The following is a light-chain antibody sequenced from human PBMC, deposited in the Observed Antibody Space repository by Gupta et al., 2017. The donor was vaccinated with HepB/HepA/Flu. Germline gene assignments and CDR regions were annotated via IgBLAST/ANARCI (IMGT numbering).Light chain of an antibody. CDR1: SSDVGGYNY. J-gene: IGLJ2*01. Sequence: QPALTQPASVSGSPGQSITISCTGTSSDVGGYNYVSWYQQHPGKPPKLMIYDVSNRPSWVSTRFSGSKSGNTASLTISGRQEEDEADYYCSSDTSSSTLVFGGGTKLTVL. V-gene: IGLV2-14*01. CDR2: DVS. CDR3: SSDTSSSTLV.